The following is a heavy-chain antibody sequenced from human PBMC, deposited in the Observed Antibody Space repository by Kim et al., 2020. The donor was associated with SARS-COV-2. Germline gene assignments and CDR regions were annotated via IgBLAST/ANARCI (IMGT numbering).Heavy chain of an antibody. D-gene: IGHD6-13*01. V-gene: IGHV6-1*01. CDR2: TYYRSKWYN. CDR3: ARGNGIAAAGFFYYYYGMDV. J-gene: IGHJ6*02. Sequence: SQTLSLTCAISGDSVSSNSAAWNWIRQSPSRGLEWLGRTYYRSKWYNDYAVSVKSRITINPDTSKNQFSLQLNSVTPEDTAVYYCARGNGIAAAGFFYYYYGMDVWGQGTTVTVSS. CDR1: GDSVSSNSAA.